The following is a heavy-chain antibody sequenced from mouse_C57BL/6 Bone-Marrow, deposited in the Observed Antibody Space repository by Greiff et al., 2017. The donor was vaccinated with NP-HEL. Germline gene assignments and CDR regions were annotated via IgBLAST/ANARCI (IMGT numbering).Heavy chain of an antibody. CDR1: GYTFTSYW. CDR2: IHPNSGST. V-gene: IGHV1-64*01. D-gene: IGHD1-1*01. CDR3: AREGYGSSFYAMDY. J-gene: IGHJ4*01. Sequence: QVQLQQPVAELVKPGASVKLSCKASGYTFTSYWMHWVTQRPGQGLEWIGMIHPNSGSTNYNEKFKSKATLTVDKSSSTAYMQLSSLTSEDSAVYYCAREGYGSSFYAMDYWGQGTSVTVSS.